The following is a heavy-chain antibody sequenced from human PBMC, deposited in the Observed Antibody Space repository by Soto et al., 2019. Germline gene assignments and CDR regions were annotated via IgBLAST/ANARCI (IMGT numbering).Heavy chain of an antibody. V-gene: IGHV4-39*07. Sequence: SETLSLTCTVSGGSISSSSYYWGWIRQPPGKGLEWIASIYYSGITYYSPSLKSRVTISVDTSKNQFSLKLTSVTAADTAVYYCARDKITGLFDYWGQGTLVTVSS. CDR1: GGSISSSSYY. D-gene: IGHD2-8*02. J-gene: IGHJ4*02. CDR3: ARDKITGLFDY. CDR2: IYYSGIT.